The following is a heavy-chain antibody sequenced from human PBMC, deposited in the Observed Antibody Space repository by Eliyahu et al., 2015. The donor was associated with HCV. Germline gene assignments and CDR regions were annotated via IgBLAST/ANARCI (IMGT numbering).Heavy chain of an antibody. CDR2: IHYSGST. D-gene: IGHD6-19*01. CDR1: GGSXTTXS. Sequence: QVQLQESGPGLVKPSETLSLTCTVSGGSXTTXSWSWIRQPPGKGLAGLGXIHYSGSTNYNPSLKSRVTISVDTSKNQFSLNLTSVTAADTAVYYCASGGGGIAVAGTGGWFDPWGQGTLVTVSS. J-gene: IGHJ5*02. CDR3: ASGGGGIAVAGTGGWFDP. V-gene: IGHV4-59*01.